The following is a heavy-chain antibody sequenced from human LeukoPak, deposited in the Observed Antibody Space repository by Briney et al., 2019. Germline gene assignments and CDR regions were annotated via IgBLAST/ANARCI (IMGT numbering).Heavy chain of an antibody. V-gene: IGHV4-59*10. CDR3: ARMVGELSSYYFDY. CDR2: IYTSGST. CDR1: GGSFSGYY. J-gene: IGHJ4*02. Sequence: SETLSLTCAVYGGSFSGYYWSWIRQPAGKGLEWIGRIYTSGSTNYNPSLKSRVTISVDTSKNQFSLKLSSVTAADTAVYYCARMVGELSSYYFDYWGQGTLVTVSS. D-gene: IGHD3-10*02.